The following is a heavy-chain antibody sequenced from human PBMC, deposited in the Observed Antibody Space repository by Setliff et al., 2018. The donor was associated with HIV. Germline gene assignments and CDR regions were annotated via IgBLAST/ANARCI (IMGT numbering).Heavy chain of an antibody. D-gene: IGHD4-17*01. CDR2: INSDGSTT. CDR3: ARLSPPDDYGDLGGVDY. J-gene: IGHJ4*02. CDR1: GFTFSSYW. Sequence: GGSLRLSCAASGFTFSSYWMHWVRQAPGKGLVWVSRINSDGSTTSYADSVKGRFTIYRDNAQNSLFLQMNSLRAEDTGLYYCARLSPPDDYGDLGGVDYWGQGTLVTVSS. V-gene: IGHV3-74*01.